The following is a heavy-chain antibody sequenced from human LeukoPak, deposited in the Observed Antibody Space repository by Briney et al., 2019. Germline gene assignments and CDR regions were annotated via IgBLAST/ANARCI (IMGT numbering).Heavy chain of an antibody. V-gene: IGHV3-66*01. D-gene: IGHD3-16*01. CDR3: AKVRDYGDCDY. CDR1: EFSVGSNY. Sequence: PGGSLRLSCAASEFSVGSNYMTWVRQAPGKGLEWVSLIYSGGSTYYADSVKGRFTISRDNSKNMLYLQMNSLRAEDTAVYYCAKVRDYGDCDYWGQGTLVTVSS. CDR2: IYSGGST. J-gene: IGHJ4*02.